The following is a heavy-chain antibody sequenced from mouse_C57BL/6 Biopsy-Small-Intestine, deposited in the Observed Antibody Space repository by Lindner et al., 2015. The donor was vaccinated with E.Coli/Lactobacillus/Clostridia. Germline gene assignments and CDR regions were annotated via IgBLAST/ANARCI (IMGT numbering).Heavy chain of an antibody. Sequence: VQLQESGAELVRPGTSVKVSCRASGFAFTTYLIEWVKQRPGQGLEWIGVINPGSGGTNYNEKFRGKATLTADKSSSTAYMQLSSLTSEDSAVYFCARNYNSNWRVDYWGQGTTLTVSS. V-gene: IGHV1-54*01. CDR3: ARNYNSNWRVDY. J-gene: IGHJ2*01. D-gene: IGHD2-5*01. CDR1: GFAFTTYL. CDR2: INPGSGGT.